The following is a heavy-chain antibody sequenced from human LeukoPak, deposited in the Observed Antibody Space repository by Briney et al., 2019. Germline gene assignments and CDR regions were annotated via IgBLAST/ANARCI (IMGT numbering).Heavy chain of an antibody. CDR1: GYTFTSYG. CDR3: ARPMAVPYGSGSYYNRISYYYYYMDV. V-gene: IGHV1-18*01. D-gene: IGHD3-10*01. CDR2: ISAYNGNT. J-gene: IGHJ6*03. Sequence: GASVKVSCKASGYTFTSYGISWVRQAPGQGLEWMGWISAYNGNTNYAQKLQGRVTMTTDTSTSTAYMELRSLRSDDTAVYYCARPMAVPYGSGSYYNRISYYYYYMDVWGKGTTVTISS.